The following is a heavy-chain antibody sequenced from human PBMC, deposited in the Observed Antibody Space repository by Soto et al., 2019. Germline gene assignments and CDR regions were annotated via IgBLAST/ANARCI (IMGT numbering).Heavy chain of an antibody. CDR1: GFTFNKYW. CDR2: IKEDGSER. V-gene: IGHV3-7*04. Sequence: DVQLVESGGGLVQPGGSLRLSCATSGFTFNKYWMTWVRQAPGKGLEWVATIKEDGSERYYGDPLRGRFTISRDNAENSLYLQMNSLRAEDTALYYCVRARVDYWGQGTLVTVSP. CDR3: VRARVDY. J-gene: IGHJ4*02.